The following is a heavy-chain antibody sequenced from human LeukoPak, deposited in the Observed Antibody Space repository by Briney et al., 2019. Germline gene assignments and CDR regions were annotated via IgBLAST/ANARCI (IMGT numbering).Heavy chain of an antibody. CDR3: ARGGSGWYQEYYYYYMDV. V-gene: IGHV4-4*07. D-gene: IGHD6-19*01. J-gene: IGHJ6*03. CDR1: GGSISSYY. CDR2: IYTRGTT. Sequence: SETLSLTCTVSGGSISSYYWSWLRQPAGKGLECIGRIYTRGTTNYNPSLKRRVTMSIDKSKKQFSLKLTSVTAADTAVYYCARGGSGWYQEYYYYYMDVWGKGTTVTVSS.